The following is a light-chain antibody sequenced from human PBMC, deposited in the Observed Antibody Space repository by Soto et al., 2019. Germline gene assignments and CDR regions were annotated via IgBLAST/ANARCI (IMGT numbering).Light chain of an antibody. Sequence: QSVLAQPLSASGTPGQRVTISCSGSISNIGNNGVNWYKQLRSPAPGAAPELLIYFNDQRPSGVPDRLSGSKSGTSASLAISGLQSEDEADYYCAAWDDSLNGVVFGGGTKLTVL. J-gene: IGLJ2*01. CDR1: ISNIGNNG. V-gene: IGLV1-44*01. CDR3: AAWDDSLNGVV. CDR2: FND.